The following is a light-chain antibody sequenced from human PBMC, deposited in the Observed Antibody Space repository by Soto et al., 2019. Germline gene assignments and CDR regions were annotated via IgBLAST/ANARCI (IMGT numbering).Light chain of an antibody. CDR3: CAYAATYTYV. V-gene: IGLV2-23*02. CDR1: SRDVGSYSL. J-gene: IGLJ1*01. Sequence: QSALTQPASVSGSPGQSITISCSGTSRDVGSYSLVSWYQQRPGKVPQLIIYEVSKRPSGVSNRFSGSKFGNTASLTISGLQAEDEAEYYCCAYAATYTYVFGTGTKLTVL. CDR2: EVS.